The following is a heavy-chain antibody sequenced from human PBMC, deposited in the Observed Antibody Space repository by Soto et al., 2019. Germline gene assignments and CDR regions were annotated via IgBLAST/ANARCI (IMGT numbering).Heavy chain of an antibody. CDR1: GFTFSSYA. D-gene: IGHD4-17*01. CDR3: ARDPTVTNYFDY. CDR2: ISYDGSNK. Sequence: SGGSLRLSCAASGFTFSSYAMHWVRQAPGKGLEWVAVISYDGSNKYYADSVKGRFTISRDNSKNTLYLQMNSLRAEDTAVYYCARDPTVTNYFDYWGQGTLVTVSS. V-gene: IGHV3-30-3*01. J-gene: IGHJ4*02.